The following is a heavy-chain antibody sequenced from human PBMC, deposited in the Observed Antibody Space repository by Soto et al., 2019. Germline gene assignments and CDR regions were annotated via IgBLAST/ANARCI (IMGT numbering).Heavy chain of an antibody. D-gene: IGHD1-1*01. V-gene: IGHV1-69*13. CDR2: IVPIYGIP. Sequence: SVKVSCKTSGGTFNTHAISWVRQAPGHGFEWMGGIVPIYGIPSHAQKFQGRVTITADEPTTTVYMELSSLRSDDTAVYYCARGPNWNARYYYYGMDVCGPGTPVTVSS. CDR3: ARGPNWNARYYYYGMDV. J-gene: IGHJ6*02. CDR1: GGTFNTHA.